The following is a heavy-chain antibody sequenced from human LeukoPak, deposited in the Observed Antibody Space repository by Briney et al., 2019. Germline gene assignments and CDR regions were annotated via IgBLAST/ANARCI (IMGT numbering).Heavy chain of an antibody. CDR1: GFTFDDYA. V-gene: IGHV3-9*01. CDR3: AKDRIRAVWSEGLH. D-gene: IGHD3-16*01. J-gene: IGHJ4*02. CDR2: ISWNSGSI. Sequence: PGGSLRLSCAASGFTFDDYAMHWVRQAPGKGLEWVSGISWNSGSIGYADSVKGRFTISRDNAKNSLYLQMNSLRAEDTALYYCAKDRIRAVWSEGLHWGQRTLVTVSS.